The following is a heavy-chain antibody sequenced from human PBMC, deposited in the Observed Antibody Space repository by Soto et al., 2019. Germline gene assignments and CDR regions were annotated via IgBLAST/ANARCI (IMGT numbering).Heavy chain of an antibody. CDR1: GFTFSDYY. CDR2: ISSSGSTI. D-gene: IGHD6-13*01. V-gene: IGHV3-11*01. Sequence: GGSLRLSCAASGFTFSDYYMSWIRQAPGKGLEWVSYISSSGSTIYYADSVKGRFTISRDNAKNSLYLQMNSLRAEDTAVYYCARKKYSSSWYDAFDIWGQGTMVTVS. CDR3: ARKKYSSSWYDAFDI. J-gene: IGHJ3*02.